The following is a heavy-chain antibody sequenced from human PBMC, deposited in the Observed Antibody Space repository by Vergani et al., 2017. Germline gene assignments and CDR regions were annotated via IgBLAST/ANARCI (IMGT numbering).Heavy chain of an antibody. Sequence: QVQLVQSGAEVKKPGSSVKVSCKASGGTFSSYAISWVRQAPGQGLEWMGGIIPIFGTAIYAQKFQGRVTITADESTSTAYMELSSLRSEDTAVYYCARGGLAVAGTEYFDLWGRGTLVTVSS. J-gene: IGHJ2*01. CDR3: ARGGLAVAGTEYFDL. V-gene: IGHV1-69*01. D-gene: IGHD6-19*01. CDR2: IIPIFGTA. CDR1: GGTFSSYA.